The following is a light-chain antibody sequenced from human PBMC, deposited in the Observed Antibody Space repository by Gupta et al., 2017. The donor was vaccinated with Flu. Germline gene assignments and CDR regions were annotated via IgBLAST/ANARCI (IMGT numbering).Light chain of an antibody. CDR2: GAS. Sequence: EIVLTQSPGTLSLSPGERATLSCRASQSVSSSYLAWYQQKPGQAPRLLIYGASSRATGVPERFSGSGSGTDFTLTISRLEPEDFAVYYCQQEGSSPSTFGQGTKVEIK. J-gene: IGKJ1*01. CDR1: QSVSSSY. CDR3: QQEGSSPST. V-gene: IGKV3-20*01.